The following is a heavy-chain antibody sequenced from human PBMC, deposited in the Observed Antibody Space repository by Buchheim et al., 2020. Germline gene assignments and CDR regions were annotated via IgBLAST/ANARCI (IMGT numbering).Heavy chain of an antibody. V-gene: IGHV4-31*03. Sequence: QVQLQESGPGLVKPSQTLSLTCTVSGGSISSPTHYWTWIRQLPGKGLEWMGYIYYSGTTYYSPSLKSRVTMLVDQSKNQFSLRLDSVTAADTAVYYCARDYSGTWDWGQGTL. D-gene: IGHD6-13*01. CDR3: ARDYSGTWD. CDR1: GGSISSPTHY. J-gene: IGHJ4*02. CDR2: IYYSGTT.